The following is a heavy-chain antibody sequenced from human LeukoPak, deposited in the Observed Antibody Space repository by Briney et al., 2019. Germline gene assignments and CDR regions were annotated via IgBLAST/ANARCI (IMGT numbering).Heavy chain of an antibody. CDR1: GFTVSNNR. J-gene: IGHJ1*01. V-gene: IGHV3-53*01. D-gene: IGHD1-26*01. CDR2: IYSDGNT. CDR3: VREREGSNSEH. Sequence: GGSLRLSCAASGFTVSNNRLSWVRQAPGMGLEWVSTIYSDGNTYYPDSVKGRLTISRDGSKNTLYLQLNSLRTKDTAIYYCVREREGSNSEHWGQGTLVTVSS.